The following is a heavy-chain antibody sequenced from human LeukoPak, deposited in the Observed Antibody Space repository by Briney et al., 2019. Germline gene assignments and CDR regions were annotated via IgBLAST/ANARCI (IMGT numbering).Heavy chain of an antibody. CDR3: ARSASTDMGSALDI. CDR2: ISSSSSTI. CDR1: GFTFSSYA. D-gene: IGHD3-9*01. J-gene: IGHJ3*02. V-gene: IGHV3-48*02. Sequence: GGSLRLSCAASGFTFSSYAMSWVRQAPGKGLEWVSYISSSSSTIYYADSVKGRFTISRDNAKNSLYLQMNSLRDEDTAVYYCARSASTDMGSALDIWGQGTMVTVSS.